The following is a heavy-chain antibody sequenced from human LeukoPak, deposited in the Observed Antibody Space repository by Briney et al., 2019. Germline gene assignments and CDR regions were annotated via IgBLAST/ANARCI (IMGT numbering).Heavy chain of an antibody. CDR1: GGTFSSYA. CDR3: ARVFTVEYDSSVYFDY. J-gene: IGHJ4*02. D-gene: IGHD3-22*01. CDR2: IIPIFGTA. V-gene: IGHV1-69*05. Sequence: GASVKVSCKASGGTFSSYAISWVRQAPGQGLEWMGGIIPIFGTANYAQKFQGRVTITTDESTSTAYMELSSLRSEDTAVYYCARVFTVEYDSSVYFDYWGQGTLATVSS.